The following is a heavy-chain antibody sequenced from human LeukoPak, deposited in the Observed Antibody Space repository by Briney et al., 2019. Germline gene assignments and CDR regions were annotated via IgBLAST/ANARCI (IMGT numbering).Heavy chain of an antibody. CDR1: GFTFSNYA. Sequence: GGSLRLSCAASGFTFSNYAMRWVRQAPGKGLEWVSGISGSGDSTYYADSVKGRFTISRDNSKNTLYLQMNSLRAEDTAVYYCARDLLYDSSGIFDYWGQGTLVTVSS. CDR3: ARDLLYDSSGIFDY. J-gene: IGHJ4*02. V-gene: IGHV3-23*01. D-gene: IGHD3-22*01. CDR2: ISGSGDST.